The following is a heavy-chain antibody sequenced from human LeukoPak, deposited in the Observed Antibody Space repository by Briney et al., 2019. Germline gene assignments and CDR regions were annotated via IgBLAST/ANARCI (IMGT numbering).Heavy chain of an antibody. Sequence: ASVKVSCKASGYTFTSYDINWARQATGQGLEWMGWMNPNSGNTGYAQKFQGRVTMTRNTSISTAYVELSSLRSEDTAVYYCAMGRCSSTSCYMGYYYYYGMDVWGQGTTVTVSS. D-gene: IGHD2-2*02. V-gene: IGHV1-8*01. CDR3: AMGRCSSTSCYMGYYYYYGMDV. J-gene: IGHJ6*02. CDR2: MNPNSGNT. CDR1: GYTFTSYD.